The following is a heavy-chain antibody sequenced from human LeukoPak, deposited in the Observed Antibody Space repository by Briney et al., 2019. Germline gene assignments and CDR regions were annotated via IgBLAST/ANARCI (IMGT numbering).Heavy chain of an antibody. V-gene: IGHV3-53*01. Sequence: PGGSLRLSCAASGFTVSSNYMSWVRQAPGKGLEWVSVIYSGGSTYYADSVKGRFTISRDNSKNTLYLQMNSLRAEDTAVYYCAKNLLGSGAHSWYFDLWGRGTLVTVSS. CDR2: IYSGGST. D-gene: IGHD3-10*01. J-gene: IGHJ2*01. CDR1: GFTVSSNY. CDR3: AKNLLGSGAHSWYFDL.